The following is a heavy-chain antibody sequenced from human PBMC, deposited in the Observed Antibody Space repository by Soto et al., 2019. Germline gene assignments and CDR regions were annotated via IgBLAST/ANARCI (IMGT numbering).Heavy chain of an antibody. CDR1: GFTFSSYA. CDR2: ISGSDGST. D-gene: IGHD6-13*01. Sequence: EVQLLESGGGLVQPGGSLRLSCAASGFTFSSYAMNWVRQAPGKGLEWVSGISGSDGSTYYADSVKGRFTISRDNSKNTLNLQMTSLRAEDTAVDYCASRSSSWYFDYWGQGTLVTVSS. J-gene: IGHJ4*02. CDR3: ASRSSSWYFDY. V-gene: IGHV3-23*01.